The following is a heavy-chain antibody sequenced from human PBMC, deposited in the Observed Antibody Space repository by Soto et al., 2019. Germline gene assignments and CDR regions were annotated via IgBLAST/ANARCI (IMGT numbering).Heavy chain of an antibody. J-gene: IGHJ5*02. Sequence: SETLSLTCTVSGGSISSYYWSWIRQPPGKGLEWIGYIYYSGSTNYNPSLKSRVTISVDTSKNQFSLKLSSVTAADTAVYYCARVNSDVVVVAATPVPWFDPWGQGTLVTVSS. CDR3: ARVNSDVVVVAATPVPWFDP. D-gene: IGHD2-15*01. CDR2: IYYSGST. V-gene: IGHV4-59*01. CDR1: GGSISSYY.